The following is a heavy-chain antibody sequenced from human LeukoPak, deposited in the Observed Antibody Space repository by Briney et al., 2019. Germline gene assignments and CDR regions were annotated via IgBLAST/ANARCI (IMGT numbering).Heavy chain of an antibody. D-gene: IGHD6-19*01. V-gene: IGHV1-69*05. CDR1: GGTFSSYA. CDR2: NIAIFGTP. Sequence: ATVKVTFKASGGTFSSYAYSGLRQAHGQGLEWMGWNIAIFGTPNYAQKFQGKVTITTDESTSTAYMELSSQRSEDTAVYCCLRVEGQWTSWFDPWGQRTLVTVSS. J-gene: IGHJ5*02. CDR3: LRVEGQWTSWFDP.